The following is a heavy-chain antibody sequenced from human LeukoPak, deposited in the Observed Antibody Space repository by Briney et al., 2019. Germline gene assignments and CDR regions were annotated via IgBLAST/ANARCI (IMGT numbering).Heavy chain of an antibody. CDR2: IRYDVSNK. J-gene: IGHJ4*02. Sequence: SGGSLRLSCAASGFTFSSYGMHWVRQAPGKGLEGVAFIRYDVSNKYYADYVKGRFTISRDNSKNTLYLQMNSLRTEHTAMYYCAKGVTIFGVVIMGYFDYWGQGTLVTVSS. CDR1: GFTFSSYG. D-gene: IGHD3-3*01. V-gene: IGHV3-30*02. CDR3: AKGVTIFGVVIMGYFDY.